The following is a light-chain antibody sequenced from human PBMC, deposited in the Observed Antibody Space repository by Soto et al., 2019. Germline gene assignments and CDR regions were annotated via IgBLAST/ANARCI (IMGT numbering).Light chain of an antibody. CDR2: EVS. Sequence: QSVLTQPASVSGSPGQSITISCTGTSSDVGAYSYVSWYQQHPGKAPNLILYEVSHRPSGFSYRFSGSTSGNTASLTISGLQAEDAADYYCSSYTGSRYVFGTGTKVTVL. V-gene: IGLV2-14*01. CDR1: SSDVGAYSY. CDR3: SSYTGSRYV. J-gene: IGLJ1*01.